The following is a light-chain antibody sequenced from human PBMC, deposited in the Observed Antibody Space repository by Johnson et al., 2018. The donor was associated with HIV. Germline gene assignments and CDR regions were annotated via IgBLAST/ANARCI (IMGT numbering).Light chain of an antibody. CDR2: ENN. V-gene: IGLV1-51*01. Sequence: HSVLTQPPSVSAAPGQKVTISCSGSSSNIGNNYVSWYQQLPGTAPKLLIHENNKRPSGIPDRFSGSKSGTSATLAITALQTGDEADYYCGTWDSSLSTCVFGTGTKVTVL. CDR1: SSNIGNNY. J-gene: IGLJ1*01. CDR3: GTWDSSLSTCV.